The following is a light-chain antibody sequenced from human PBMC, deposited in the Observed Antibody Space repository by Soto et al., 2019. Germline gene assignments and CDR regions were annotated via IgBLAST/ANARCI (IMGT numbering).Light chain of an antibody. V-gene: IGKV3-11*01. J-gene: IGKJ1*01. CDR2: DIS. CDR1: QSVAGS. Sequence: EFVLRPYPATVTLSPGKRSIPSCRASQSVAGSLAWYQQKPGQAPRLLIYDISTRAAAIPARFSGSGSGTDFTLTVSSLEPEDFALYYCQQRSKRITLGQGTKVDIK. CDR3: QQRSKRIT.